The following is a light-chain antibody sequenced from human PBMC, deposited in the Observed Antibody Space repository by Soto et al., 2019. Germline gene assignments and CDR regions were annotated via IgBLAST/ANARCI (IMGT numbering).Light chain of an antibody. CDR2: GAS. CDR1: QSVGRS. CDR3: QQRSNWPPLT. J-gene: IGKJ4*01. V-gene: IGKV3-11*01. Sequence: EIVLTQSPATLSLSPGERATLSCRASQSVGRSLAWYQQKPGKAPRLLIYGASDRATGIPARFSGSGSGTDFTLTISSREPEDFAVYFCQQRSNWPPLTFGGGTKVEIK.